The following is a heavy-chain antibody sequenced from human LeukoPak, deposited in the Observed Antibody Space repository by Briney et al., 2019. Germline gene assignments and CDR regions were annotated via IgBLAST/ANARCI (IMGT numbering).Heavy chain of an antibody. J-gene: IGHJ4*02. CDR3: ATFSGYSYGRFDY. V-gene: IGHV4-61*08. Sequence: SETLSLTCTVSGGSISSGDYYWNWLRQPPGQGLEWIGYIFHSGATYYNPSLKSRVTISVDTSKNQFSLKLSSVTAADTAVYYCATFSGYSYGRFDYWGQGTLVTVSS. CDR1: GGSISSGDYY. D-gene: IGHD5-18*01. CDR2: IFHSGAT.